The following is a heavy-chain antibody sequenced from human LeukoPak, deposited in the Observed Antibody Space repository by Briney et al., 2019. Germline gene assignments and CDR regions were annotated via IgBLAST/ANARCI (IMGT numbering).Heavy chain of an antibody. V-gene: IGHV3-33*06. CDR3: ANDRGNYHTSGFDC. J-gene: IGHJ4*02. Sequence: PGASLRLSCAASGFTFSNYGMHWVRQAPGKGLDWVAVIWYDGSEKFYADSVKGRFTISRDNSKNTLYLQMNSLRAEDTAVYYCANDRGNYHTSGFDCWGQGTLVTVSS. CDR1: GFTFSNYG. D-gene: IGHD3-10*01. CDR2: IWYDGSEK.